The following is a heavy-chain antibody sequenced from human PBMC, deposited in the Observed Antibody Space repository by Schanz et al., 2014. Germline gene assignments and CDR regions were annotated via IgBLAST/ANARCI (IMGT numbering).Heavy chain of an antibody. CDR1: GFTVNTHY. D-gene: IGHD5-12*01. CDR2: LYIRST. Sequence: EVQLVESGGGLIHPGGSLRLSCAVSGFTVNTHYMTWVRQAPGKGLECVSILYIRSTYYADSVKGRFIISRDSSKNTLFLQMNSLRPEDTALYFCARDEGRDGYNLAFDVWGQGTLVTVSS. J-gene: IGHJ3*01. V-gene: IGHV3-53*01. CDR3: ARDEGRDGYNLAFDV.